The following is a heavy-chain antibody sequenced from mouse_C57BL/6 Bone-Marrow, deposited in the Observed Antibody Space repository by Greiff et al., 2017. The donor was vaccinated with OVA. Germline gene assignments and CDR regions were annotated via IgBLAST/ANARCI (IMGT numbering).Heavy chain of an antibody. CDR3: AKGNWDVLYYFDY. Sequence: VQLQQSGAELVKPGASVKISCKASGYAFSSYWMNWVKQRPGKGLEWIGQIYPGDGDTNYNGKFKGKATLTADKSSSIAYMQLSSLTSEDSAVYFCAKGNWDVLYYFDYWGQGTTLTVSS. CDR2: IYPGDGDT. V-gene: IGHV1-80*01. CDR1: GYAFSSYW. D-gene: IGHD4-1*01. J-gene: IGHJ2*01.